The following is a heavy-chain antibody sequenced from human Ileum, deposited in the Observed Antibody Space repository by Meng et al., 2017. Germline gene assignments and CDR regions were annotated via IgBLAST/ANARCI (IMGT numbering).Heavy chain of an antibody. V-gene: IGHV3-72*01. J-gene: IGHJ6*02. CDR3: ARAKFTYSYDMDV. Sequence: GGSLRLSCAASGFIFSDYYMDWVRQAPGKGLEWVGRTRNKANRYTTEYAASVKGRFTISRDDSKNSLYLQMNSLKTGDTAVYYCARAKFTYSYDMDVWGQGNTVNVSS. CDR1: GFIFSDYY. CDR2: TRNKANRYTT.